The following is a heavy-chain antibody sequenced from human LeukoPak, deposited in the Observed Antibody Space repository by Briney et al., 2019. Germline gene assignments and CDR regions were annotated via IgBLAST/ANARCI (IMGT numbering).Heavy chain of an antibody. D-gene: IGHD2-15*01. CDR3: ARDAPQDYLFDI. J-gene: IGHJ3*02. CDR1: GGSISSGDYY. V-gene: IGHV4-30-4*01. CDR2: IYYSGST. Sequence: PSETLSLTCTVSGGSISSGDYYWSWIRQPPGKGLEWIGYIYYSGSTYYNPSLKSRVTISVDTSKNQFSLKLSSVTAADTAVYYCARDAPQDYLFDIWGQGKMFPVFS.